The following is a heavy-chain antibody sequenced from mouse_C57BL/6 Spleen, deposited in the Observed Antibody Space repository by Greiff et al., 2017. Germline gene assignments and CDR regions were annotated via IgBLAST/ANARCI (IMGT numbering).Heavy chain of an antibody. Sequence: VKLVESGAELARPGASVKMSCKASGYTFTSYTMHWVKQRPGQGLEWIGYINPSSGYTKYNQKFKDKATLTADKSSSTAYMQLSSLTSEDSAVYYCARSRDYDHFDYWGQGTTLTVSS. CDR3: ARSRDYDHFDY. CDR2: INPSSGYT. V-gene: IGHV1-4*01. J-gene: IGHJ2*01. CDR1: GYTFTSYT. D-gene: IGHD2-4*01.